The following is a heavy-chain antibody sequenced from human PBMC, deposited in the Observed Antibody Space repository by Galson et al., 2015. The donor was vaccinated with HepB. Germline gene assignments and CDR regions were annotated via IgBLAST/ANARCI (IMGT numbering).Heavy chain of an antibody. D-gene: IGHD6-19*01. CDR2: ISAYNGNT. CDR3: ARGGPYSSGWYLRGAFDI. CDR1: GYTFTSYG. J-gene: IGHJ3*02. Sequence: SVKVSCKASGYTFTSYGISWVRQAPGQGLEWMGWISAYNGNTNYAQKLQGRVTMTTDTSTSTAYMELRSLRSDDTAVYYCARGGPYSSGWYLRGAFDIWGQGTMVTVSS. V-gene: IGHV1-18*01.